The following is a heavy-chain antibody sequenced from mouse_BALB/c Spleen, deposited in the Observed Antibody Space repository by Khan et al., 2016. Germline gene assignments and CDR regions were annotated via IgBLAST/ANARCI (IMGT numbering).Heavy chain of an antibody. D-gene: IGHD2-10*01. CDR3: ARSYYDNYACFAY. CDR1: GFNIIHYY. V-gene: IGHV14-1*02. CDR2: IDPENGNT. J-gene: IGHJ3*01. Sequence: VQLKQSGAELVRPGALVKLSCKASGFNIIHYYMHWVKQRPEQGLEWIGWIDPENGNTINDPKFQGKAIITADTSSNTVYLQLTSLTSEDTAVYYCARSYYDNYACFAYWGQGTLVTVSA.